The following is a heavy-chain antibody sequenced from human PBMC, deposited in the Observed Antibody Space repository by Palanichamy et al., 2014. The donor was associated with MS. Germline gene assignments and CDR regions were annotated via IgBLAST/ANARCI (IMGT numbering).Heavy chain of an antibody. J-gene: IGHJ3*02. V-gene: IGHV3-53*01. CDR2: IYSGGST. CDR1: GFTVSNNY. CDR3: ARGGGAYCGSDCRRAFDI. Sequence: EEQLVESGGGLIQPGGSLRLSCTPSGFTVSNNYMSWVRQAPGDGAGWVSVIYSGGSTYYADSVKGRFTISRDNTKNTLYLQMNSLRAEDTAVYYCARGGGAYCGSDCRRAFDIWGQGTMVTVSS. D-gene: IGHD2-21*02.